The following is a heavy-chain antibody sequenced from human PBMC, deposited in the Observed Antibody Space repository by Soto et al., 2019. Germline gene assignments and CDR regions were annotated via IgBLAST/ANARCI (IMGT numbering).Heavy chain of an antibody. V-gene: IGHV4-34*01. J-gene: IGHJ6*02. CDR1: GGSFSGHY. CDR3: AGGRGRQQLVMSYYYGMDV. D-gene: IGHD6-13*01. CDR2: INHSGST. Sequence: QVQLQQWGAGLLKPSETLSLTCAVYGGSFSGHYWSWIRQPPGKGLEWIGEINHSGSTNYNPSLKSRVTIAVDTSKNQFSLNLCPVTAADTGVYSCAGGRGRQQLVMSYYYGMDVWGQGTTVTVS.